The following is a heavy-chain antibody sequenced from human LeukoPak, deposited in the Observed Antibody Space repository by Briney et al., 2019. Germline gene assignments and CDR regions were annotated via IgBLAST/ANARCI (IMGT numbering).Heavy chain of an antibody. J-gene: IGHJ4*02. CDR1: GGSINSYY. CDR2: IYYSGST. Sequence: SETLSLTCTVSGGSINSYYWSWIRQPPGKGLEWIGYIYYSGSTNYNPSLKSRVTISVDTSKNQFSLRLSSVTAADTAVYYCARNDFWSGNDYWGQGTLVTVSS. CDR3: ARNDFWSGNDY. D-gene: IGHD3-3*01. V-gene: IGHV4-59*01.